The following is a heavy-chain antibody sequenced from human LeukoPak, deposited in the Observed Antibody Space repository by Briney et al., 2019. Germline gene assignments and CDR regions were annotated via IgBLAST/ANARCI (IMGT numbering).Heavy chain of an antibody. V-gene: IGHV3-23*01. CDR3: ARDHGAYSGYDLPGY. CDR2: ISGSGGST. D-gene: IGHD5-12*01. Sequence: GGSLRLSCAASGFTFSSYAMSWVRQAPGKGLEWVSAISGSGGSTYYADSVKGRFTISRDNSKITVYLRMYSLRTEDTAMYYCARDHGAYSGYDLPGYWGQGTLVTVSS. CDR1: GFTFSSYA. J-gene: IGHJ4*02.